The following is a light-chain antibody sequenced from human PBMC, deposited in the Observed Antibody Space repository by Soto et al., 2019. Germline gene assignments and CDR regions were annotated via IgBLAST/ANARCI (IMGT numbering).Light chain of an antibody. CDR1: ESVITY. CDR3: QQRYKWPPIT. CDR2: DAS. J-gene: IGKJ5*01. Sequence: EIVLTQSPAILSLSPGERATLSCRASESVITYLARFQQKPGQAPRLLIYDASNRATGIPARFSGSGSGTDFTLTISSLEPEDFAVYYCQQRYKWPPITFGQGTRLEIK. V-gene: IGKV3-11*01.